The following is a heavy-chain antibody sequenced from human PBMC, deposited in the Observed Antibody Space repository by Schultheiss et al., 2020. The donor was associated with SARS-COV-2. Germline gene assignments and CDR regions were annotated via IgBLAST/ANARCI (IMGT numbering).Heavy chain of an antibody. CDR2: ISSSSSYI. CDR1: GFTVSSRY. CDR3: ARDTLAGYNTDTMDY. V-gene: IGHV3-21*01. Sequence: GESLKISCAASGFTVSSRYMTWVRHAPGKGLEWVSSISSSSSYIYYADSVKGRFTISRDNAKNSLYLQMNSLRAEDTAVYYCARDTLAGYNTDTMDYWGQGTLVTVSS. D-gene: IGHD3-10*01. J-gene: IGHJ4*02.